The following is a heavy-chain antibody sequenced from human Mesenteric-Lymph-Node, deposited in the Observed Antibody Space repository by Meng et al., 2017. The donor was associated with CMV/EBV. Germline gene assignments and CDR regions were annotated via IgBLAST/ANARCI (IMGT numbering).Heavy chain of an antibody. CDR1: GFTFSSHW. Sequence: GGSLRLSCAASGFTFSSHWMHWVRQAPGKGLVWVSRINSDGSSTNYADSVKGRFTISRDNAKNTLYLQMNSLRTEDTALYYCTKGRSSTSPPLDYWGQGTLVTVSS. V-gene: IGHV3-74*01. CDR2: INSDGSST. J-gene: IGHJ4*02. D-gene: IGHD2-2*01. CDR3: TKGRSSTSPPLDY.